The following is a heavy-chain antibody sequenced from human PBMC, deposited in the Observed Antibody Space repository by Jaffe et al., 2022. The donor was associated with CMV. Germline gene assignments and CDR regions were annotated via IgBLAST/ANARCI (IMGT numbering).Heavy chain of an antibody. J-gene: IGHJ1*01. Sequence: QVQLQESGPGLVKPSQTLSLTCTVSGGSISSGGYYWSWIRQHPGKGLEWIGYIYYSGSTYYNPSLKSRVTISVDTSKNQFSLKLSSVTAADTAVYYCARGGYCTNGVCYDHEYFQHWGQGTLVTVSS. CDR1: GGSISSGGYY. V-gene: IGHV4-31*03. CDR2: IYYSGST. CDR3: ARGGYCTNGVCYDHEYFQH. D-gene: IGHD2-8*01.